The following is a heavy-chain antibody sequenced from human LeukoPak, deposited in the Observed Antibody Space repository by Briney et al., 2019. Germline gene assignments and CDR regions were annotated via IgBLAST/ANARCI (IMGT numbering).Heavy chain of an antibody. V-gene: IGHV4-38-2*01. CDR1: GYSISRGYY. CDR3: ARAGWIITSGIDY. CDR2: IYHIGST. Sequence: PSETLSLTCGVSGYSISRGYYWAWIRQPPGKGPEWIGTIYHIGSTYYTPSLGSRVTISVDTSKNEFSLNLKSVTAADTAVYYCARAGWIITSGIDYWGQGALVTVSS. D-gene: IGHD3-10*01. J-gene: IGHJ4*02.